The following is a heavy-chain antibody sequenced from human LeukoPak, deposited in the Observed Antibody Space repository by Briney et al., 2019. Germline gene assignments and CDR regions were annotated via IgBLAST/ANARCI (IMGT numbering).Heavy chain of an antibody. D-gene: IGHD3-22*01. CDR1: GYTFSDNY. Sequence: GASVKVSCKASGYTFSDNYINWARQAPGQGPEWLGWINPKTGGIKYAQKFEGRVTMTRDTSISTAYMELSRLRSDDTAVYYCARYYYDSSGYFSRWFDPWGQGTLVTVSS. CDR3: ARYYYDSSGYFSRWFDP. J-gene: IGHJ5*02. V-gene: IGHV1-2*02. CDR2: INPKTGGI.